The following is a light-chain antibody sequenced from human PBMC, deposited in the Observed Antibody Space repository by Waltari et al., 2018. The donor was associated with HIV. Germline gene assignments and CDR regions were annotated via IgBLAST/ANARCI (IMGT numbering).Light chain of an antibody. CDR1: TSHIGNNY. V-gene: IGLV1-51*01. J-gene: IGLJ2*01. Sequence: QSLLTQPPSVSAAPGQKIIISCSGRTSHIGNNYVSWYQHLPGTPPKVTIHDNYKRPSGIPDRFSGSKSGTSATLAITGLQTGDEADYYCATWDSSLSAVVFGGGTKVTVL. CDR2: DNY. CDR3: ATWDSSLSAVV.